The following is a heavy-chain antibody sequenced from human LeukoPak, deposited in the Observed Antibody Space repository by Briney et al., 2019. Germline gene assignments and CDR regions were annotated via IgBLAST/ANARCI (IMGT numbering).Heavy chain of an antibody. CDR2: ISSSGSTI. D-gene: IGHD3-3*01. J-gene: IGHJ6*02. Sequence: GGSLRLSCAASGFTFSDYYMSWIRQAPGKGLEWVSYISSSGSTIYYADSVKGRFTISRDNAKNSLYLQMNSLRAEDTAVYYCARDPGYDFWSGYFMGYYYGMDVWGQGTTVTVSS. CDR3: ARDPGYDFWSGYFMGYYYGMDV. V-gene: IGHV3-11*04. CDR1: GFTFSDYY.